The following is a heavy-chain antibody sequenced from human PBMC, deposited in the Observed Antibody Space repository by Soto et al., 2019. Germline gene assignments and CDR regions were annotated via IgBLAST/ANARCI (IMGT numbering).Heavy chain of an antibody. D-gene: IGHD2-2*01. V-gene: IGHV4-4*07. CDR1: GGSISSYY. CDR2: IYTSGST. Sequence: QVQLQESGPGLLKPSETLSLTCTVSGGSISSYYWSWIRQPAGKGLEWIGRIYTSGSTNYNPSPKSRVTMSVDTSKNQFSLKLSSVTAADTAVYYCARACSSNSCYDVFDYWGQGTLVTVSS. CDR3: ARACSSNSCYDVFDY. J-gene: IGHJ4*02.